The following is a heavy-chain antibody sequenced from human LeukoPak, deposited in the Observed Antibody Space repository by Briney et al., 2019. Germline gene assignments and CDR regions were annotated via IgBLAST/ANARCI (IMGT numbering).Heavy chain of an antibody. Sequence: GGSLRLSCAASGFTFSSYEMNWVRQAQGKGLEWVSYISSSGSTRYYADSVEGRFTISRDNAKNSLYLQMNSLRAEDTGVYYCARDGSGWYDYWGQGILVTVSS. D-gene: IGHD6-19*01. J-gene: IGHJ4*02. CDR2: ISSSGSTR. CDR3: ARDGSGWYDY. V-gene: IGHV3-48*03. CDR1: GFTFSSYE.